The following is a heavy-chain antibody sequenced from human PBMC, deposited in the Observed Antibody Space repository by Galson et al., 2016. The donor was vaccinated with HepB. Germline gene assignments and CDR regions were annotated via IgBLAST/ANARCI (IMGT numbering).Heavy chain of an antibody. D-gene: IGHD2-21*01. V-gene: IGHV1-18*01. J-gene: IGHJ6*02. CDR2: ISAYNRNT. CDR1: GYPFSSYC. CDR3: ARKTYGGGDCYGGMDV. Sequence: SVKVSCKASGYPFSSYCITWVRQAPGQGLEWMGWISAYNRNTNYAQKLQGRVTMTTDTSTSTPYMELRSLRSDDTAVYYCARKTYGGGDCYGGMDVWGQGTTVTVSS.